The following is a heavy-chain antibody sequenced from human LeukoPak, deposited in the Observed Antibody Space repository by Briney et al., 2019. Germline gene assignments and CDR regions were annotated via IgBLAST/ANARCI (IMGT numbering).Heavy chain of an antibody. D-gene: IGHD2-2*01. CDR2: MNPNSGNT. CDR1: GYTFTSYD. Sequence: ASVKVSCKASGYTFTSYDLNWVRQATGQGLEWMGWMNPNSGNTGYAPKFQGRVTMTRNTSISTAYMELSSLRSEDTAVYYCARKGPANYYYYYMDAWGKGTSVTVSS. CDR3: ARKGPANYYYYYMDA. V-gene: IGHV1-8*01. J-gene: IGHJ6*03.